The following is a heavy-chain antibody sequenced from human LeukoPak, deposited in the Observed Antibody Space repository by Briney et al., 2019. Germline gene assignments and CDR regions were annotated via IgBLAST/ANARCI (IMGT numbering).Heavy chain of an antibody. CDR3: AKVTIFGVVIGAEYFQH. J-gene: IGHJ1*01. D-gene: IGHD3-3*01. CDR1: GFTFRSYA. CDR2: ISGSGGST. Sequence: GGSLRLSCAASGFTFRSYAMIWVRQAPGKGLEWVSAISGSGGSTYYADSVKGRFTISRDNSKNTLYLQMNSLRAEDTAVYYCAKVTIFGVVIGAEYFQHWGQGTLVTVSS. V-gene: IGHV3-23*01.